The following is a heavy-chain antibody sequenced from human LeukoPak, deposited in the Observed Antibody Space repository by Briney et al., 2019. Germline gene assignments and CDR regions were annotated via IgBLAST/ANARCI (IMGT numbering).Heavy chain of an antibody. CDR2: VYSSGST. V-gene: IGHV4-39*01. CDR3: ARNSYDKHYYYCMDV. CDR1: GDSISSARNY. Sequence: SETLSLTCSVSGDSISSARNYWGWIRQSPGKGLEWLASVYSSGSTHSNPSLTSRVSISIVMSKNQFSLKLTSVTAADTAIYYCARNSYDKHYYYCMDVWGKGTAVTVSS. D-gene: IGHD5-12*01. J-gene: IGHJ6*03.